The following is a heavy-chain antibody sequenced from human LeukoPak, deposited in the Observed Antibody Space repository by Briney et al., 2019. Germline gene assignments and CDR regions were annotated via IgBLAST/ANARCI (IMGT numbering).Heavy chain of an antibody. D-gene: IGHD4-17*01. CDR3: ARDRFAYGGNSEPYYYYGMDV. J-gene: IGHJ6*02. Sequence: GGSLRLSCAASGFTFSSYWMSWVRQAPGKGLEWVANIKRDGSEKYYVDSVKGRFTISRDNAKNSLYLQMNSLRAEDTAVYYCARDRFAYGGNSEPYYYYGMDVWGQGTTVTVSS. CDR1: GFTFSSYW. CDR2: IKRDGSEK. V-gene: IGHV3-7*01.